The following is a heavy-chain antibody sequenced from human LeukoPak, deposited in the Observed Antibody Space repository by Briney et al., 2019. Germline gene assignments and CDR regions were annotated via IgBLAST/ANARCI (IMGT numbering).Heavy chain of an antibody. CDR1: GYSISSGYY. CDR3: ASVEYNWNDVDY. J-gene: IGHJ4*02. D-gene: IGHD1-20*01. V-gene: IGHV4-38-2*02. Sequence: SETLSLTCTVSGYSISSGYYWGWIRQPPGKGLEWVGNIYHSGSTYYNPSLKSRVTISEDTSKNQFSLKLSSVTAADTAVYYCASVEYNWNDVDYWGQGTLVTVSS. CDR2: IYHSGST.